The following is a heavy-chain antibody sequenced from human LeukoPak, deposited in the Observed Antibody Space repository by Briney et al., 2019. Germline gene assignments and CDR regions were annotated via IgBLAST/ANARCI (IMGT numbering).Heavy chain of an antibody. Sequence: SETLSLTCAVYGGSFSGYYWSWIRQPPGKGLEWIGYIYYSGSTNYNPSLKSRVTISVDTSKNQFSLKLSSVTAADTAVYYCAREGTDYGDYFDYWGQGTLVTVSS. V-gene: IGHV4-59*01. D-gene: IGHD4-17*01. CDR1: GGSFSGYY. J-gene: IGHJ4*02. CDR2: IYYSGST. CDR3: AREGTDYGDYFDY.